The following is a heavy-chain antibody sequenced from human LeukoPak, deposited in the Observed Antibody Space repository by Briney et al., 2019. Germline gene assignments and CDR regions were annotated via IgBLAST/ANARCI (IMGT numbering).Heavy chain of an antibody. V-gene: IGHV3-30*02. CDR1: GFTFSNYG. CDR3: AKRGEGVSNTWYMNNWFDP. J-gene: IGHJ5*02. Sequence: GGSLRLSCAASGFTFSNYGMHWVRQAPGKGLEWVTFIRDDGSNKYYADSVKGRFTISRDSSKNTLYLQMNSLRAEDTAVYYCAKRGEGVSNTWYMNNWFDPWGQGTLVTVSS. D-gene: IGHD6-13*01. CDR2: IRDDGSNK.